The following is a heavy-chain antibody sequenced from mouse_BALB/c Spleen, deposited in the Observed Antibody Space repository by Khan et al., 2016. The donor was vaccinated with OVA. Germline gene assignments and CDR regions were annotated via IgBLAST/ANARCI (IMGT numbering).Heavy chain of an antibody. CDR3: TRLAYYYDSEGFAY. D-gene: IGHD1-1*01. CDR1: GFTFSTYG. Sequence: EVELVESGGDLVKPGGSLKLSCAASGFTFSTYGMSWVRQTPDKRLEWVATVSTGGSYNYYPDSVKGRFTISIDNAKNTLYRPMSGLKSEDTARFYGTRLAYYYDSEGFAYWGQGTLVTVSA. J-gene: IGHJ3*01. V-gene: IGHV5-6*01. CDR2: VSTGGSYN.